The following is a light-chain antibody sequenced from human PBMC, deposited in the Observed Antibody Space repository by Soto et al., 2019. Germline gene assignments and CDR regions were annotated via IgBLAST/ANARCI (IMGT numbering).Light chain of an antibody. CDR3: FSLTTPTNLV. CDR2: EVN. V-gene: IGLV2-14*01. CDR1: SSDVGGYDY. J-gene: IGLJ1*01. Sequence: QFALTQPASVSGSPGQSITISCTGTSSDVGGYDYVSWFQQHPGKAPKLMSSEVNNRPSGVSNRFSGSKSGNTPYLTISGLKVEDESKYFCFSLTTPTNLVFGTGTKVTV.